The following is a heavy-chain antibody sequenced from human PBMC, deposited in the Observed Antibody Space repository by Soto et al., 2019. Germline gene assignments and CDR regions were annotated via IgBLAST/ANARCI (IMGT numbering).Heavy chain of an antibody. CDR1: GFTFSSYA. D-gene: IGHD2-8*01. V-gene: IGHV3-64*01. Sequence: EVQLVESGGGLVQPGGPLRLSCAASGFTFSSYAMHWVRQAPGKGLEYVSAISSNGGSTYYANSVKGRFTISRDNSKNTLYLQMGSLRAEDMAVYYCASEYCTNGVCYHDYWGQGTLVTVSS. J-gene: IGHJ4*02. CDR2: ISSNGGST. CDR3: ASEYCTNGVCYHDY.